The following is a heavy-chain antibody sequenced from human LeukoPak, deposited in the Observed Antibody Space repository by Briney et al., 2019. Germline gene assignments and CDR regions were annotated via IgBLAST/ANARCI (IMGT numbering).Heavy chain of an antibody. D-gene: IGHD4-11*01. V-gene: IGHV3-20*04. CDR1: GFTFDDYG. CDR3: SGADSLDLNGMDV. Sequence: GGSLRLSCVASGFTFDDYGMSWVRQAPGRGLEWVSGTNWNGGSTDYADSVKGRFTISRDNAKKTLYLQMNSLRAQDTALDYCSGADSLDLNGMDVWGQGTTVTVSS. J-gene: IGHJ6*02. CDR2: TNWNGGST.